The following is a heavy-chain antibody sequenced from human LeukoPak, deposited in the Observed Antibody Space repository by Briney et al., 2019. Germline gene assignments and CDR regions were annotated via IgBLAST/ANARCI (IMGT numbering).Heavy chain of an antibody. Sequence: SETLSLTCTVSGGSIRNSNYYWGWIRQPPGKGLEWIGSIYHSGSTYYNPSLKSRVTISVDTSKNQFSLKLSSVTAADTAVYYCARLPGYYDSSGSAYYFDYWGQGTLVTVSS. D-gene: IGHD3-22*01. CDR1: GGSIRNSNYY. CDR2: IYHSGST. CDR3: ARLPGYYDSSGSAYYFDY. J-gene: IGHJ4*02. V-gene: IGHV4-39*07.